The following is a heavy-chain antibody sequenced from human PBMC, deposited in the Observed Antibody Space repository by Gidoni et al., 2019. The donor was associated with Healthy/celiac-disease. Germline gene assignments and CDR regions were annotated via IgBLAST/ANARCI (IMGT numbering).Heavy chain of an antibody. V-gene: IGHV4-59*01. CDR2: IYYSGST. D-gene: IGHD5-18*01. Sequence: QVQLQESGPGLVKPSEPLSLTCTVSGGPISSYYWSWIRQPPGKGLEWIGYIYYSGSTNYNPSLKSRVTISVDTSKNQFSLKLSSVTAADTAVYYCARDRGYSYVDAFDIWGQGTMVTVSS. J-gene: IGHJ3*02. CDR1: GGPISSYY. CDR3: ARDRGYSYVDAFDI.